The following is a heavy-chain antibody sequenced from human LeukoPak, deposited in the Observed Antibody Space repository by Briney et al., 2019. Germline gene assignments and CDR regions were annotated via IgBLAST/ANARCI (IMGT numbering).Heavy chain of an antibody. V-gene: IGHV4-34*01. Sequence: SETLSLTCAVYGGSFSGYYWSWIRQPPGKGLEWIGEINHSGSTNYNPSLKSRVTISVDTSKNQFSLKLSSVTAADTAVYYCARHSGPGFITMVRGVRNWFDPWGQGTLVTVSS. CDR3: ARHSGPGFITMVRGVRNWFDP. J-gene: IGHJ5*02. D-gene: IGHD3-10*01. CDR2: INHSGST. CDR1: GGSFSGYY.